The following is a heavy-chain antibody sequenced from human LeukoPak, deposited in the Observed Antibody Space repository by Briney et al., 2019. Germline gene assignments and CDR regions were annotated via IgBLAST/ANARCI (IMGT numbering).Heavy chain of an antibody. V-gene: IGHV1-2*02. Sequence: ASVNVSCKASGYTFTGYYMHWVRQAPGQGLEWMGWINPNSGGTNYAKKFQGRVTMTRDTSISTAYMELSRLRSDDTAVYYCAREGRYYDFWSGYWNFDYWGQGTLVTVSS. CDR3: AREGRYYDFWSGYWNFDY. CDR2: INPNSGGT. CDR1: GYTFTGYY. J-gene: IGHJ4*02. D-gene: IGHD3-3*01.